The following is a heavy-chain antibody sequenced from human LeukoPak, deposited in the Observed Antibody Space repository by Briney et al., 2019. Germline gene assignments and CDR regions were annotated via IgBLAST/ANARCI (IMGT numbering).Heavy chain of an antibody. CDR2: INHSGST. CDR1: GGSFSGYY. Sequence: SETLSLTCAVYGGSFSGYYWSWIRQPPAKGLECIGEINHSGSTNYNPSLKSRVTISVDTSKNQFSLKLSSVTAADTAVYYCARARITMVRGVNNKYNWFDPWGQGTLVTVSS. J-gene: IGHJ5*02. V-gene: IGHV4-34*01. D-gene: IGHD3-10*01. CDR3: ARARITMVRGVNNKYNWFDP.